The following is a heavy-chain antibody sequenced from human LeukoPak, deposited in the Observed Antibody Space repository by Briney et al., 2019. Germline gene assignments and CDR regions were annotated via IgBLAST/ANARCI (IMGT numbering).Heavy chain of an antibody. D-gene: IGHD2-15*01. CDR3: ARDSGGPEGD. Sequence: PGGSLRLSCAASGFTVSSNYMSWVRPAPGKGLEWGSVIYSSGSTYYADSVKGRFTISRDNPKNTLYLQMNSLRADDTAVYYCARDSGGPEGDWGQGTLVTVSS. J-gene: IGHJ4*02. CDR2: IYSSGST. V-gene: IGHV3-53*01. CDR1: GFTVSSNY.